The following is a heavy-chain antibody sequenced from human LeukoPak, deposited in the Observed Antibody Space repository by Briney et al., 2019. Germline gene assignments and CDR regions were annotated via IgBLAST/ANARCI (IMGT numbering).Heavy chain of an antibody. CDR1: GYTFTSNY. V-gene: IGHV1-46*01. CDR2: IYPRDGST. Sequence: ASVKLSCKASGYTFTSNYIHWVRQAPGQGLEWVGMIYPRDGSTRYAQKFQGRVTVTRDTYTSTVHMELSGVRSEDTAVYNCARDQEGFDYWGQGTLVTVS. CDR3: ARDQEGFDY. J-gene: IGHJ4*02.